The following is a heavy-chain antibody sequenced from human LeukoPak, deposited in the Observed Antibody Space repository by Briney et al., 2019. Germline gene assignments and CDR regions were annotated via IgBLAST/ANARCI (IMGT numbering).Heavy chain of an antibody. CDR3: ARDRGELVDY. Sequence: SETLSLTCTVSGGSISSSSYYWGWIRQPPGKGLEWIGYIYYSGSTNYNPSLKSRVTISVDTSKNQFSLKLSSVTAADTAVYYCARDRGELVDYWGQGTLVTVSS. CDR2: IYYSGST. CDR1: GGSISSSSYY. D-gene: IGHD1-26*01. J-gene: IGHJ4*02. V-gene: IGHV4-61*01.